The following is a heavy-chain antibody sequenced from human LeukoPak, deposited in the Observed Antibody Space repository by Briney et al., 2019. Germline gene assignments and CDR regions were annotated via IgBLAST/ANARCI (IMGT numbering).Heavy chain of an antibody. CDR2: IYYSGST. D-gene: IGHD1-14*01. V-gene: IGHV4-31*03. Sequence: SETLSLTCTVSGGSISSGGYYWSWIRQHPGKGLEWIWYIYYSGSTYYNPSLKSRVTISVDTSKNQFSLKLSSVTAADTAVYYCARDPHNLNWFDPWGQGTLVTVSS. CDR1: GGSISSGGYY. J-gene: IGHJ5*02. CDR3: ARDPHNLNWFDP.